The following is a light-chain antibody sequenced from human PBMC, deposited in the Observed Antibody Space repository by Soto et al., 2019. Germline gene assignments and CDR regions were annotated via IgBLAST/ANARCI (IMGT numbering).Light chain of an antibody. V-gene: IGKV2-28*01. CDR2: LGS. CDR1: QSLLHSNGYNY. Sequence: DIVMTQSPLSLPVTTGEPASISCRSSQSLLHSNGYNYLDLYLQKPGQSPQLLIYLGSNRASGVPDRFSGSGSGTDFTLKISRVEAEDVGVYYCMQALQTRTFGQGTRLEIK. J-gene: IGKJ5*01. CDR3: MQALQTRT.